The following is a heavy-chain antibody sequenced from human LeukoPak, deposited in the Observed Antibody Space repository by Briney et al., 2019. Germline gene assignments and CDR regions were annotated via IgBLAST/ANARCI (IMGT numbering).Heavy chain of an antibody. CDR3: AGLVGRYSSGLYYYYFDY. CDR1: GDSINSLDL. CDR2: MYLSGTT. J-gene: IGHJ4*02. V-gene: IGHV4-4*02. D-gene: IGHD3-22*01. Sequence: PSETLSLTCTVSGDSINSLDLWSWVRQPPGKGLEWIGEMYLSGTTHSNPSVESRVTISIDKSKNQFFLNLSSVTAADTAVYYCAGLVGRYSSGLYYYYFDYWGQGTLVTVSS.